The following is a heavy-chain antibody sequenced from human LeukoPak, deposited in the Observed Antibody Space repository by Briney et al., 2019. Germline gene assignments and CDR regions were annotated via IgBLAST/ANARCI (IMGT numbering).Heavy chain of an antibody. V-gene: IGHV3-49*04. J-gene: IGHJ3*01. CDR3: ARAPQITVLLMVIADAFDF. Sequence: GGSLRLSCTVSGFSFGDYGMTWVRQAPGKGLEWVGFIRSKAYGGTTQYAASVNGRSTISRDDSNSTAYLQMNSLKSEDTAVYYCARAPQITVLLMVIADAFDFWGQGTMVTVSP. D-gene: IGHD2-8*01. CDR2: IRSKAYGGTT. CDR1: GFSFGDYG.